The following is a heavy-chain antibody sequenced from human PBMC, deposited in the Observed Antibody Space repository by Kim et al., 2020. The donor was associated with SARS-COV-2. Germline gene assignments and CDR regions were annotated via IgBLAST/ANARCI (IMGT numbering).Heavy chain of an antibody. D-gene: IGHD6-19*01. Sequence: GGSLRLSCAASGFTFSSYDMHWVRQATGKGLEWVSAIGTAGDTYYPGSVKGRFTISRENAKNSLYLQMNSLRAGDTAVYYCARRFSSGWRQEHLDYYGMDVWGQGTTVTVSS. J-gene: IGHJ6*02. V-gene: IGHV3-13*01. CDR2: IGTAGDT. CDR1: GFTFSSYD. CDR3: ARRFSSGWRQEHLDYYGMDV.